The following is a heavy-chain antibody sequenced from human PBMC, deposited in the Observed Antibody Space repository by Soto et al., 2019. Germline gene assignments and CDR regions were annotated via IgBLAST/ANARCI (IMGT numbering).Heavy chain of an antibody. CDR2: MNPNDGNT. D-gene: IGHD3-3*01. Sequence: ASVKVSCKASGYTFTTYEINWVRQATGQGLEWMGRMNPNDGNTGYAQKFQGRVTMTRNTSVTTAYMELSGLRSDDTAVYYCARGPSESGEWLLLDYWGQGALVTVYS. CDR3: ARGPSESGEWLLLDY. J-gene: IGHJ4*02. V-gene: IGHV1-8*01. CDR1: GYTFTTYE.